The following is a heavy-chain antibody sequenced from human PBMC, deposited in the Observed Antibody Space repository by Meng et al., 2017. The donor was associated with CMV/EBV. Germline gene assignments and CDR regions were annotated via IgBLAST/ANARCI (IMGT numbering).Heavy chain of an antibody. J-gene: IGHJ6*02. CDR1: GFTFSSYA. CDR3: ARDRAAMDPYYYYYGMDV. D-gene: IGHD5-18*01. Sequence: GESLKISCAASGFTFSSYAMHWVRPAPGKGLEWVAVISYDGSNKYYADSVKGRFTISRDNSKNTLYLQMNSLRAEDTAVYYCARDRAAMDPYYYYYGMDVWGQGTTVTVSS. V-gene: IGHV3-30-3*01. CDR2: ISYDGSNK.